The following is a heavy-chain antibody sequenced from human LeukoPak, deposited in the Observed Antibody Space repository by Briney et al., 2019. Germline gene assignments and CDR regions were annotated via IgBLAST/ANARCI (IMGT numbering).Heavy chain of an antibody. CDR3: ARETSMVRGRSYGMDV. J-gene: IGHJ6*04. CDR1: GYTFTSYA. V-gene: IGHV1-3*01. D-gene: IGHD3-10*01. Sequence: ASVKVSCKASGYTFTSYAMHWVRQAPGQRLEWMGWINAGNGNTKYSQKFQGRVTITRVTSASTAYMELSSLRSEDTAVYYCARETSMVRGRSYGMDVWGKGTTVTVSS. CDR2: INAGNGNT.